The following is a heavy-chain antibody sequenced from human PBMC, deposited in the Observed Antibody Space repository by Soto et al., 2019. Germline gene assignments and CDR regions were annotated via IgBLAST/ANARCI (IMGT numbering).Heavy chain of an antibody. J-gene: IGHJ6*02. V-gene: IGHV4-30-4*01. D-gene: IGHD1-26*01. CDR1: GGSISSGDYY. CDR2: IYHSGST. Sequence: SETLSLTCTVSGGSISSGDYYWSWIRQPPGKGLEWIGYIYHSGSTYYNPSLKSRVTISVDTSKNQFSLKLSSVTAADTAVYCCARLRWDGYYYYYGMDVWGQGTTVTVSS. CDR3: ARLRWDGYYYYYGMDV.